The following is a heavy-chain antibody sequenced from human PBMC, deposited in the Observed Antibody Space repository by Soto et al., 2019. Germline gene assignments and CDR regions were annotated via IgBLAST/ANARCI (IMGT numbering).Heavy chain of an antibody. CDR1: GFSLSTSGVG. V-gene: IGHV2-5*02. CDR3: ALPRGLYSGYDFDY. Sequence: QITLKESGPPLVKPTQTLTLTCTFSGFSLSTSGVGVGWIRQPPGKALEWLALIYWDDDKRYSPSLKSRLTITKDTSKNQVVLTMTNMDPVDTATYYCALPRGLYSGYDFDYWGQGTLVTVSS. D-gene: IGHD5-12*01. J-gene: IGHJ4*02. CDR2: IYWDDDK.